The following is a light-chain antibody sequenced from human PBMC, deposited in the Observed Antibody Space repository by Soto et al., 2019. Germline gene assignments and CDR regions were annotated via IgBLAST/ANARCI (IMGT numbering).Light chain of an antibody. V-gene: IGKV3-15*01. CDR1: QSVFSS. J-gene: IGKJ1*01. Sequence: EIVITHSPATLSVSPGERATLSCRASQSVFSSLAWYQQKPGQAPRLLIYGAATRATGIPARFSGSGSGTEFTLTISSLQSEDFAVYYCQQYHNWPAFGQGTKV. CDR3: QQYHNWPA. CDR2: GAA.